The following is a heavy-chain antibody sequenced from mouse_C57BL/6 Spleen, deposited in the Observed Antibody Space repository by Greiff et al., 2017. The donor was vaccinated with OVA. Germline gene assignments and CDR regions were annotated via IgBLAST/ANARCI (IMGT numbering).Heavy chain of an antibody. CDR2: ISSGGDYI. J-gene: IGHJ3*01. Sequence: EVQLQESGEGLVKPGGSLKLSCAASGFTFSSYAMSWVRQTPEKRLEWVAYISSGGDYIYYADTVKGRFTISRDNARNTLYLQMSSLKSEDTAMYYCTREEYGNSAYWGQGTLVTVSA. V-gene: IGHV5-9-1*02. D-gene: IGHD2-10*02. CDR1: GFTFSSYA. CDR3: TREEYGNSAY.